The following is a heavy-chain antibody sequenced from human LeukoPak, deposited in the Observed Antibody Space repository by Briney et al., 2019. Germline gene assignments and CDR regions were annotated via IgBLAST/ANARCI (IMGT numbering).Heavy chain of an antibody. V-gene: IGHV3-7*01. CDR2: IKQDGSDK. Sequence: GGSLRLSCAASGFTFSSYWMSWVRQAPGKGLEWVANIKQDGSDKYYVDSVKGRFTISRDNAKNSLYLQMSSLRAEDTAVYYCATYTHWVAGDVWGQGTTVTVSS. D-gene: IGHD3-16*01. CDR1: GFTFSSYW. J-gene: IGHJ6*02. CDR3: ATYTHWVAGDV.